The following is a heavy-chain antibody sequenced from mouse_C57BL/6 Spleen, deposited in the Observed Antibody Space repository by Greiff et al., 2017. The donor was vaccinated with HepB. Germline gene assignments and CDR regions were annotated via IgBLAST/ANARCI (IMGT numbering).Heavy chain of an antibody. CDR1: GYAFSSYW. CDR2: IYPGDGDT. V-gene: IGHV1-80*01. J-gene: IGHJ4*01. D-gene: IGHD3-2*02. Sequence: VKLMESGAELVKPGASVKISCKASGYAFSSYWMNWVKQRPGKGLEWIGQIYPGDGDTNYNGKFKGKATLTADKSSSTAYMQLSSLTSEDSAVYFCARRDSSGIPYWGQGTSVTVAS. CDR3: ARRDSSGIPY.